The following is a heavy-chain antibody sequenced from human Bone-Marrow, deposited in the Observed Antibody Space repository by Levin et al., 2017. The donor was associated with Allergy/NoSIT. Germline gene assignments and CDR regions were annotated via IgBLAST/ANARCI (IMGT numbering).Heavy chain of an antibody. V-gene: IGHV4-34*01. D-gene: IGHD2-15*01. CDR1: GGSFSGYY. CDR2: INHSGST. J-gene: IGHJ5*02. Sequence: SETLSLTCAVYGGSFSGYYWSWIRQPPGKGLEWIGEINHSGSTNYNPSLKSRVTISVDTSKNQFSLKLSSVTAADTAVYYCARGAFLPEVAATPDNWFDPWGQGTLVTVSS. CDR3: ARGAFLPEVAATPDNWFDP.